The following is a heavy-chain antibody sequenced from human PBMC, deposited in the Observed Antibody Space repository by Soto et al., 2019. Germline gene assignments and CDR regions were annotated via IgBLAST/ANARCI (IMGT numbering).Heavy chain of an antibody. D-gene: IGHD3-22*01. V-gene: IGHV4-34*01. J-gene: IGHJ4*02. CDR3: ARGRRGDSSGNIFDY. Sequence: SETLSLTCAVYGGSFSGYYWSWIRQPPGKGLEWIGEINHSGSTNYNPSLKSRVTISVDTSKNQFSLKLSSVTAADTAVYYCARGRRGDSSGNIFDYWGQGTLVTVSS. CDR2: INHSGST. CDR1: GGSFSGYY.